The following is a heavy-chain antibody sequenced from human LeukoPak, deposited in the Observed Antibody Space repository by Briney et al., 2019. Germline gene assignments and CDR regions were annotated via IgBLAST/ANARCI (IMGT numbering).Heavy chain of an antibody. CDR2: ISGSDGST. CDR3: AKDKYSPFDY. V-gene: IGHV3-23*01. CDR1: GFTFRSYA. J-gene: IGHJ4*02. D-gene: IGHD5-18*01. Sequence: GGSLRLSCAASGFTFRSYAMSWVRQAPGKGLEWVSGISGSDGSTYYADSVKGRFTISRDNSKDTLYLQMNSLRAEDTAVYYCAKDKYSPFDYWGQGTLVTVSS.